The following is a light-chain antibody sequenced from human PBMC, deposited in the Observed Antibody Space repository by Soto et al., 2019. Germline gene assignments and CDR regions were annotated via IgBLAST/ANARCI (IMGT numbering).Light chain of an antibody. CDR2: EVS. CDR3: TSYAGTNNLV. Sequence: QSALTQPPSASGSPGQSGAISCTGTSSDVGGYNRVSWYQQHPGKAPKLMIYEVSKRPSGVPDRFSGSKSGNTASLTVSGLQAEDEAHYYCTSYAGTNNLVFGGGTQLTVL. CDR1: SSDVGGYNR. J-gene: IGLJ3*02. V-gene: IGLV2-8*01.